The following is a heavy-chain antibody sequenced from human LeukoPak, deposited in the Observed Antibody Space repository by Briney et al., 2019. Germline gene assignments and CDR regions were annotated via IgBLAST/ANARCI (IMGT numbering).Heavy chain of an antibody. CDR1: GGPISSYY. Sequence: PSETLSLTCTVSGGPISSYYWSWIRQPAGKGLEWIGRIYSSGSSNHNPSLKSRVTMSVDTSKNQFSLRLRSVTAADTAVYYCAKDRYENSGYQNWFDPWGQGTLVTVSS. V-gene: IGHV4-4*07. CDR3: AKDRYENSGYQNWFDP. D-gene: IGHD3-22*01. CDR2: IYSSGSS. J-gene: IGHJ5*02.